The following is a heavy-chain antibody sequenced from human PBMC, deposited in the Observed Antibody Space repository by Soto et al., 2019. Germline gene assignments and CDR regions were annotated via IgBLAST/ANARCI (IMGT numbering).Heavy chain of an antibody. D-gene: IGHD3-10*01. V-gene: IGHV1-3*01. J-gene: IGHJ3*02. CDR1: GYNLTSYA. Sequence: GASVKVSCKASGYNLTSYAMHWVRQAPGQKLEWMGWINAGNGNTKYSQKFQGRVTITRDTSASTAYMELSSLRSEDTAVYYCARARMFRVGITPIDAFDIWGQGTMVTVSS. CDR3: ARARMFRVGITPIDAFDI. CDR2: INAGNGNT.